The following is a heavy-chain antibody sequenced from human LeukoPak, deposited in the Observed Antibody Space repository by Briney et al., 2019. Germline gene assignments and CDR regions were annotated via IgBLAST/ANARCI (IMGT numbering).Heavy chain of an antibody. J-gene: IGHJ4*02. CDR1: GGSFSGYY. CDR2: INHSGST. Sequence: PSETLSLTCAVYGGSFSGYYWSWIRQPPGKGLEWIGEINHSGSTNYNPSLKSRVTISVDTSKNQFSLKLSSVTAADTAVYYCAIHVDTAMGYYFDYWGQGTLVTVSS. V-gene: IGHV4-34*01. CDR3: AIHVDTAMGYYFDY. D-gene: IGHD5-18*01.